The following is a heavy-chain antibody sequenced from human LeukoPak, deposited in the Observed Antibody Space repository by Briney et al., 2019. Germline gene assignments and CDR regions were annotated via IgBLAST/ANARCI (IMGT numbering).Heavy chain of an antibody. CDR3: AREEYSSGWYYLDY. J-gene: IGHJ4*02. CDR1: GFTFSSYS. Sequence: PGGYLRLSCAASGFTFSSYSMNWVRQAPGKGLEWVSSISSSSSYIYYADSVKGRFTISRDNAKNSLYLQMNSLRAEDTAVYYCAREEYSSGWYYLDYWGQGTLVTVSS. CDR2: ISSSSSYI. D-gene: IGHD6-19*01. V-gene: IGHV3-21*01.